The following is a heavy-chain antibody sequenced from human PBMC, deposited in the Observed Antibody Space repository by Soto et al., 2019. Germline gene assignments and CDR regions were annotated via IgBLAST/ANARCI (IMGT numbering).Heavy chain of an antibody. Sequence: QVPLEQSGAEVKEPGASVKVSCKASGYSFTRYGITWVRQAPGQGLEWMGRISTYNGNTNYAQKLQGRVTMSADTSTTTAYMELRSLRSDDTAVYYCARAPAYSTDRGAFDIWGQGTMVTVSS. CDR1: GYSFTRYG. CDR2: ISTYNGNT. V-gene: IGHV1-18*01. CDR3: ARAPAYSTDRGAFDI. J-gene: IGHJ3*02. D-gene: IGHD6-13*01.